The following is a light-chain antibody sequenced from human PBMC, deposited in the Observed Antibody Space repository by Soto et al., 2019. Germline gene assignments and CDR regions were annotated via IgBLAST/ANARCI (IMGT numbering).Light chain of an antibody. CDR1: SSDVGGYNY. CDR3: SSYTSSINYV. J-gene: IGLJ1*01. V-gene: IGLV2-14*01. CDR2: DVS. Sequence: QSALTQPASVSGSPGQSITISCTGTSSDVGGYNYVSWYQQHPGKAPKIMIYDVSNRPSGVSNCFSGSKSGNMASLTISGFQAEDEADYYSSSYTSSINYVFGTGIKLTV.